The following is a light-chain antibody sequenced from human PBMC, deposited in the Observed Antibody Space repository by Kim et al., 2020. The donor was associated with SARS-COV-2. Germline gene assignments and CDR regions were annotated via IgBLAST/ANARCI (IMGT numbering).Light chain of an antibody. J-gene: IGLJ3*02. CDR1: NGNYNYA. CDR3: QTWGPGIRV. CDR2: VNSDGSH. V-gene: IGLV4-69*01. Sequence: QSVLTQSPSASAPLGASVKLTCTLSNGNYNYAIAWHQQQPGKGPRYLMKVNSDGSHSKGDGIPDRFSGSSSGAERYLTISSLQSDDEADYYCQTWGPGIRVFGGGTKVTVL.